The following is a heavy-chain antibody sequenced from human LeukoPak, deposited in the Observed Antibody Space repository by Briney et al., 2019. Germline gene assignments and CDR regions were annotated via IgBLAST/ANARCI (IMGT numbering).Heavy chain of an antibody. CDR3: ARDLFLEWLLSPYYGMDV. CDR1: GFTFSSYA. Sequence: GRSLRLSCAASGFTFSSYAMHWVRQAPGKGLEWVAVISYDGSNKYYADSVKGRFTISRDNAKNSLYLQMNSLRAEDTAVYYCARDLFLEWLLSPYYGMDVWGQGTTVTVSS. V-gene: IGHV3-30-3*01. CDR2: ISYDGSNK. J-gene: IGHJ6*02. D-gene: IGHD3-3*01.